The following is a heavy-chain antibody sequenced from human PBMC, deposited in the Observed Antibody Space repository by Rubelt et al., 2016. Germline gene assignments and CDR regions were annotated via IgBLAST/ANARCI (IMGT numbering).Heavy chain of an antibody. J-gene: IGHJ4*02. CDR2: ISAYNGNT. Sequence: QVQLVQSGAEVKKPGASVKVSCKASGYTFTSYGISWVRQAPGQGLEWMGWISAYNGNTNYAQKLQGRVTMTTETSTSTAYMELRSLRSDDTAVYYCARVEYYYDSSGYSDDWGQGTLVTVSS. V-gene: IGHV1-18*01. CDR3: ARVEYYYDSSGYSDD. D-gene: IGHD3-22*01. CDR1: GYTFTSYG.